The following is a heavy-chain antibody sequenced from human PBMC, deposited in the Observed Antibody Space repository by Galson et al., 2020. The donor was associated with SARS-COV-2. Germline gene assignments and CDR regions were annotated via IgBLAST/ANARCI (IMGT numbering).Heavy chain of an antibody. CDR1: GYSFTSYW. CDR2: IYPGDSDT. V-gene: IGHV5-51*01. D-gene: IGHD4-17*01. CDR3: ARFGDYGDYELALDY. J-gene: IGHJ4*02. Sequence: KIGESLKISCKGSGYSFTSYWIGWVRQMPGKGLEWMGIIYPGDSDTRYSPSFQGQVTISADKSISTAYLQWSSLKASDTDMYYCARFGDYGDYELALDYWGQGTLVPVSS.